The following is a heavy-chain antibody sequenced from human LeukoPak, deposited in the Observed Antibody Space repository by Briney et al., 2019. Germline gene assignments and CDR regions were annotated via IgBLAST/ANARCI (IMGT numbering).Heavy chain of an antibody. D-gene: IGHD3-22*01. J-gene: IGHJ4*02. Sequence: SETLSLTCAVYGGSFSGYYWSWIRQPPGKGLEWIGTIHYTGTTYYNPSLKSRVTFSVDTSKNQFSLKLSSVTAADTAVYYCARAPRLDYYDSSGYYIDYWGQGTLVTVSS. CDR2: IHYTGTT. V-gene: IGHV4-34*01. CDR3: ARAPRLDYYDSSGYYIDY. CDR1: GGSFSGYY.